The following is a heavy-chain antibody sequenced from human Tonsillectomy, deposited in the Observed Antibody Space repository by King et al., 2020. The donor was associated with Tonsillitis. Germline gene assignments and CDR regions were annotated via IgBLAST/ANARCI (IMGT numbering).Heavy chain of an antibody. CDR1: GFTFSSYN. J-gene: IGHJ6*02. CDR2: ISSSSSTI. Sequence: VQLVESGGGLVQPGGSLRLSCAASGFTFSSYNMNWVRQAPEKGLEWVSYISSSSSTIYYADSVKGRFTISRDNAKNSLYLQMNSLRDEDTAVYYCARAEIRDHYYYYYGMDVWGQGTTVTVSS. D-gene: IGHD1-14*01. V-gene: IGHV3-48*02. CDR3: ARAEIRDHYYYYYGMDV.